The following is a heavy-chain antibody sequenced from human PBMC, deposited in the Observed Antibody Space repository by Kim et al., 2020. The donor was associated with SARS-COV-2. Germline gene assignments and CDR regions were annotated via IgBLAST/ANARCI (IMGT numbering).Heavy chain of an antibody. CDR3: ARLTMVRGVGNWFGP. CDR2: IYPGDSDT. V-gene: IGHV5-51*01. Sequence: GESLKISCKGSGYSFTSYWIGWVRQMPGKGLEWMGIIYPGDSDTRYSPSFQGQVTISADKSISTAYLQWSSLKASDTAMYYCARLTMVRGVGNWFGPWGQGTLVTVSS. CDR1: GYSFTSYW. J-gene: IGHJ5*02. D-gene: IGHD3-10*01.